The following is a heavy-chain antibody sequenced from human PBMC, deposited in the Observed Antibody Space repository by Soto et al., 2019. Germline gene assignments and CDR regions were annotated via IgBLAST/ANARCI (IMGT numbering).Heavy chain of an antibody. CDR2: IIPIFGTA. CDR1: GGTFSSYA. Sequence: GASVKVSCKASGGTFSSYAISWVRQAPGQGLEWMGGIIPIFGTANYAQKFQGRVTITADESTSTAYMELSSLRSEDTAVYYCARAILERPQEGYNWFDPWGQGTLVTVSS. D-gene: IGHD1-1*01. CDR3: ARAILERPQEGYNWFDP. V-gene: IGHV1-69*13. J-gene: IGHJ5*02.